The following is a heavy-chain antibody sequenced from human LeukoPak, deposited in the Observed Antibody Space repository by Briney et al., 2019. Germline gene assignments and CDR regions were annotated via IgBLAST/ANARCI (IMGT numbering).Heavy chain of an antibody. CDR2: ISSSGDTM. Sequence: GGSLILSCAASGFTFNDYELNWVRQAPGKGLEWISYISSSGDTMYYADSVKGRFTISRDNGKMSLYLLMHSLRADDTAVYYCARVAYSSAWSANWFDPWGQGTVVTVTS. CDR3: ARVAYSSAWSANWFDP. J-gene: IGHJ5*02. D-gene: IGHD6-19*01. CDR1: GFTFNDYE. V-gene: IGHV3-48*03.